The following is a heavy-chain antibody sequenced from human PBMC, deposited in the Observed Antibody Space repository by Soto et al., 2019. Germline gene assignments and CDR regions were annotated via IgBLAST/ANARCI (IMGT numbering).Heavy chain of an antibody. D-gene: IGHD1-26*01. V-gene: IGHV4-34*01. CDR3: AKDREGGQSTPYYFDY. Sequence: ETLSLTCAVSGGSFNDYYWIWIRQPPGKGLEWLGDIRDSGSTNYNPSLKSRVTISVDTSRKQFSLKLTSVTAADTAVYYCAKDREGGQSTPYYFDYWGQGTPVTVSS. J-gene: IGHJ4*02. CDR1: GGSFNDYY. CDR2: IRDSGST.